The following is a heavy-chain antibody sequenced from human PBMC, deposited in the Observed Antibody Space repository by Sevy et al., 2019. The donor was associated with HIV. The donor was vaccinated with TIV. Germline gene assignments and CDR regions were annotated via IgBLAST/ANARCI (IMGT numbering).Heavy chain of an antibody. CDR1: GFTFSNYG. Sequence: GGSLRLSCAASGFTFSNYGMHWVRQAPGKGLEWVAVIWNDGSNKYYEDSVKGGFTISRDNSKNTVYMQMSSLRGEDTAVYFWATGGDLNDRSAKRDFDYWGQGTLVTVSS. V-gene: IGHV3-33*01. D-gene: IGHD3-22*01. J-gene: IGHJ4*02. CDR3: ATGGDLNDRSAKRDFDY. CDR2: IWNDGSNK.